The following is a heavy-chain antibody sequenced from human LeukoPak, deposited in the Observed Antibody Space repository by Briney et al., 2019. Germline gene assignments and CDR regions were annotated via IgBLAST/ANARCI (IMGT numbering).Heavy chain of an antibody. CDR3: ARVGYSYVINDWSRTGLGAYPTKYHYHMDG. V-gene: IGHV4-34*01. Sequence: SETLSLTCAVYGGSVSDYYWSWIRQLQGNGLEWIGEIRPCGRPNSSRSFRRRVTMSVDTSNNQFSLKLSSVTAADTAVYFCARVGYSYVINDWSRTGLGAYPTKYHYHMDGWDKGTTVTVSS. D-gene: IGHD5-18*01. CDR2: IRPCGRP. J-gene: IGHJ6*03. CDR1: GGSVSDYY.